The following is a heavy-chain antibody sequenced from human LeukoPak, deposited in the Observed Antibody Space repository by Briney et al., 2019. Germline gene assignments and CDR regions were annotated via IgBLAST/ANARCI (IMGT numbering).Heavy chain of an antibody. V-gene: IGHV4-34*01. CDR1: GGSFSGYY. D-gene: IGHD5-12*01. Sequence: SETLSLTCAVYGGSFSGYYWSWIRQPPGKGLEWIGEINHSGSTNYNPSLKSRVTISVDTSKNQFSLKLSSVTAADTAVYYCARHTVDIVATIENYYYYYMDVWGKGTTVTISS. CDR3: ARHTVDIVATIENYYYYYMDV. CDR2: INHSGST. J-gene: IGHJ6*03.